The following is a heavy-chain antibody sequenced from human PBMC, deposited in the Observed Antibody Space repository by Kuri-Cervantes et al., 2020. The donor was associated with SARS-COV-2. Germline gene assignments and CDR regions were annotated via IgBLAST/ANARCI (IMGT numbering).Heavy chain of an antibody. J-gene: IGHJ6*02. CDR2: ISWNGGSI. CDR1: GFSFDDYA. Sequence: SLRLSCAASGFSFDDYAMHWVRQVPGQGLEWVSRISWNGGSIGYAVSVKGRFTISRDNAKNSVYLQMNSLRAEDSALYFCAKDAGDGYSFGDYFHGMDVWGRGTTVTVSS. CDR3: AKDAGDGYSFGDYFHGMDV. D-gene: IGHD5-24*01. V-gene: IGHV3-9*01.